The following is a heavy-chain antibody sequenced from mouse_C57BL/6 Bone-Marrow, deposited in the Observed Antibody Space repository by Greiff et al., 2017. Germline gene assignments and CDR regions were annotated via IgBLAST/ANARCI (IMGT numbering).Heavy chain of an antibody. CDR3: ARWGGVMDY. J-gene: IGHJ4*01. Sequence: EVQGVESGPVLVKPGASVKMSCKASGYTFTDYYMNWVKQSHGKSLEWIGVINPYNGGTSYNQKFKGKATLTVDKSSSTAYMELNSLTSEDSAVYCCARWGGVMDYWGQGTSVTVSS. V-gene: IGHV1-19*01. CDR2: INPYNGGT. CDR1: GYTFTDYY.